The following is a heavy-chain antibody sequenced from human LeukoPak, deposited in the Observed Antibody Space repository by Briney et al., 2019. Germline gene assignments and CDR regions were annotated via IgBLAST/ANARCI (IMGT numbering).Heavy chain of an antibody. J-gene: IGHJ3*02. CDR2: IYPGDSDT. D-gene: IGHD3-22*01. V-gene: IGHV5-51*01. CDR1: GYSFTSYW. CDR3: ATTYYYDSSGYYYGLTAFDI. Sequence: GESLKISCKGSGYSFTSYWIGWVRQMPGKGLEWMGIIYPGDSDTRYSLSFQGQVTISADKSISTAYLQWSSLKASDTAMYYCATTYYYDSSGYYYGLTAFDIWGQGTMVTVSS.